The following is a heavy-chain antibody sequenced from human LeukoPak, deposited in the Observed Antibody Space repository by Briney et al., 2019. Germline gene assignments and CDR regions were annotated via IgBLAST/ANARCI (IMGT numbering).Heavy chain of an antibody. J-gene: IGHJ4*02. CDR3: ASGGFLGGNFWGYYFDY. V-gene: IGHV4-59*08. D-gene: IGHD4-23*01. CDR1: GGSISHYY. CDR2: IYYSGST. Sequence: SETLSLTCTVSGGSISHYYWSCIRQPPGMGLEWIGYIYYSGSTNYDPSLKSRVTISVDASKNQFSLKLNSVTAADTAVYYCASGGFLGGNFWGYYFDYWGQGTLVTVSS.